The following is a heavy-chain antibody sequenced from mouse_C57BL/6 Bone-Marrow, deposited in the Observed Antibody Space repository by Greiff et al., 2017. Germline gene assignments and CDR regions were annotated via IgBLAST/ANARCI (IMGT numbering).Heavy chain of an antibody. CDR2: IDPSDSYT. D-gene: IGHD2-5*01. Sequence: QVQLQQPGAELVMPGASVKLSCKASGYTFTSYWMHWVKQRPGQGLEWIGEIDPSDSYTNYNQKFKGKSTLTVDKSSSTAYMQLSSLTSEDSAVYYCARCAYYSIYRFAYWCQGTLVTVSA. V-gene: IGHV1-69*01. J-gene: IGHJ3*01. CDR3: ARCAYYSIYRFAY. CDR1: GYTFTSYW.